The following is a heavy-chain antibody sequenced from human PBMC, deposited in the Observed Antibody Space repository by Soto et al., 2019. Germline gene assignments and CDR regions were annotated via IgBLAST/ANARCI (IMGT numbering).Heavy chain of an antibody. D-gene: IGHD2-15*01. CDR1: GFTFRSFT. Sequence: GGSLRLSCTASGFTFRSFTMNWVRQAPGKGLEWVSTISSNSAYIYYTDALRGRFTISRDNAKNSLHLQMNSLRAEDTAVYYCARDRGYDAHDYYYNAMDVWGQGTKVTVSS. CDR3: ARDRGYDAHDYYYNAMDV. V-gene: IGHV3-21*01. J-gene: IGHJ6*02. CDR2: ISSNSAYI.